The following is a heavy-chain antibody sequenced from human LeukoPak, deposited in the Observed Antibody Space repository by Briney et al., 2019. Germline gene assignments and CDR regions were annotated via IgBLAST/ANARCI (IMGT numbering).Heavy chain of an antibody. J-gene: IGHJ4*02. CDR3: ARGFDSKSTYFDY. D-gene: IGHD5-12*01. CDR2: ISYSGST. Sequence: SETLSLTCTVSGGSISSYYWNWIRQPPGKGLEWIGYISYSGSTNYNPSLQSRVTISLDTSKNQFSLKARSVTAADTAVYYCARGFDSKSTYFDYWRQGTLVTV. CDR1: GGSISSYY. V-gene: IGHV4-59*01.